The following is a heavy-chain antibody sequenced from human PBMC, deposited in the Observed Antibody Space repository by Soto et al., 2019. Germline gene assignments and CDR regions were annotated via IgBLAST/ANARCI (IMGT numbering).Heavy chain of an antibody. Sequence: QVQLVESGGGVVQPGRSLRLSCAASGFTFSSYAMHWVRQAPGKGLEWVAVISYDGSNKYYADSVKGRFTISRYNSKNPLYLQMNSLRAEDTAVYYCARDRERYGEDYYYYYGMDVWGQGTTVTVSS. J-gene: IGHJ6*02. V-gene: IGHV3-30-3*01. CDR2: ISYDGSNK. D-gene: IGHD4-17*01. CDR3: ARDRERYGEDYYYYYGMDV. CDR1: GFTFSSYA.